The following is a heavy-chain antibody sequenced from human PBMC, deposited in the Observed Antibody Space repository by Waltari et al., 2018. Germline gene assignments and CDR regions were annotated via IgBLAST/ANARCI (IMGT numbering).Heavy chain of an antibody. J-gene: IGHJ4*02. CDR1: GGSFSGYY. Sequence: QVQLQPWGAGLLKPSETLSLTCAVYGGSFSGYYWSWIRQPPGKGLEWLGEINHSGSTNYNPSLKSRVTIAVDTSKNQFSRKLRCVTAADTAVYYCARGRRMITFGDRSYFDYWGQGTLVTVSS. CDR2: INHSGST. CDR3: ARGRRMITFGDRSYFDY. V-gene: IGHV4-34*01. D-gene: IGHD3-16*01.